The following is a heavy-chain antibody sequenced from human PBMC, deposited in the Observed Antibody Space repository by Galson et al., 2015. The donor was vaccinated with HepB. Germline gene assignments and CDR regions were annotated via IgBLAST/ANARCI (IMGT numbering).Heavy chain of an antibody. J-gene: IGHJ4*02. CDR2: VSGSGDNT. V-gene: IGHV3-23*01. Sequence: SLRLSCAASGFTFSNYAMTWVRQAPGKGLEWVSAVSGSGDNTYYAESVKGRFTISRDNSKQTLYLQMNSLRAEDTAEYYCVKGAAFTWYPYYFDFWGQGNLVTVS. D-gene: IGHD6-13*01. CDR1: GFTFSNYA. CDR3: VKGAAFTWYPYYFDF.